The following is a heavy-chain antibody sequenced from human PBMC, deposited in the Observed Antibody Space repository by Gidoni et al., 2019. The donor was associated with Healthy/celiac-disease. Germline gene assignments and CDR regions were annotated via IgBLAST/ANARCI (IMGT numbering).Heavy chain of an antibody. J-gene: IGHJ6*02. Sequence: QVQLQQWGAGLLKPSETLSLTCAVYGGSFSGYYWSWIRQPPGKGLEWIGEINHSGSTNYNPSLKSRVTISVDTSKNQFSLKLSSVTAADTAVYYCAREGKGGRREQRITMIVVAQGYGMDVWGQGTTVTVSS. D-gene: IGHD3-22*01. CDR3: AREGKGGRREQRITMIVVAQGYGMDV. V-gene: IGHV4-34*01. CDR2: INHSGST. CDR1: GGSFSGYY.